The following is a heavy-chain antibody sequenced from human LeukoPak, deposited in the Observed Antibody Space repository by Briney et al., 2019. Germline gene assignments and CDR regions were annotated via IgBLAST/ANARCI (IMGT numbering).Heavy chain of an antibody. J-gene: IGHJ4*02. D-gene: IGHD2-2*01. V-gene: IGHV3-23*01. Sequence: GGSLRLPCAASGSFSSYVMTWVRQAPGRGLECVSTLSASGGSTYYADSVKGRFTISRDNSKNTLYLQMSSLRAEDTAVYFCAKDLILVLPAAYDYWGQGTLVTVSS. CDR2: LSASGGST. CDR3: AKDLILVLPAAYDY. CDR1: GSFSSYV.